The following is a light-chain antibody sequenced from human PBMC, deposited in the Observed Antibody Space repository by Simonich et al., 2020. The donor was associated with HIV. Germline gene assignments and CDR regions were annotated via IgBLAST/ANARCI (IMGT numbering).Light chain of an antibody. Sequence: QSVLTQPPSASGTPGQRVTISCSGSSSNIGSNYVYWYQQLPGTAPKLLSYRNNQRPSGVPVRFSGSKSGTSASLAISGLRSEDEADYYCAAWDDSLSGYVFGTGTKVTVL. J-gene: IGLJ1*01. CDR1: SSNIGSNY. V-gene: IGLV1-47*01. CDR2: RNN. CDR3: AAWDDSLSGYV.